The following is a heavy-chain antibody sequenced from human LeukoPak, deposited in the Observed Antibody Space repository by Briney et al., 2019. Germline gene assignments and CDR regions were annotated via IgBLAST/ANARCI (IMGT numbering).Heavy chain of an antibody. J-gene: IGHJ4*02. V-gene: IGHV1-2*06. CDR3: ARGGWDYRGYNDYSSGLTFDY. D-gene: IGHD6-19*01. CDR1: GYTFTGHY. CDR2: INPNSGGT. Sequence: ASVKVSCKASGYTFTGHYMHWVRQAPGQGLEWMGRINPNSGGTNYAQKFQGRVTMTRDTSISTAYMELSRLRSDDTAVYYCARGGWDYRGYNDYSSGLTFDYWGQGTLVTVSS.